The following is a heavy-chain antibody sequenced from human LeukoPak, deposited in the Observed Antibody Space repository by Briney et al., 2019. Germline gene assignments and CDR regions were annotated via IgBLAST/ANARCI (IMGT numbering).Heavy chain of an antibody. CDR3: ARGHRYYSSSGSYLRRDSWFDP. CDR2: INAGNGNT. CDR1: GYTFTTYV. J-gene: IGHJ5*02. D-gene: IGHD3-10*01. Sequence: ASVKVSCTASGYTFTTYVMHWVRQAPGQRLEWMGWINAGNGNTKYSQEFQGRVTITRDTSASTAYMELSSLRSEDMAVYYCARGHRYYSSSGSYLRRDSWFDPWGQGTLVTVSS. V-gene: IGHV1-3*03.